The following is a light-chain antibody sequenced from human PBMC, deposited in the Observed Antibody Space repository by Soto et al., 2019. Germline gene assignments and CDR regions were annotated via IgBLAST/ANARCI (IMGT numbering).Light chain of an antibody. V-gene: IGKV1-9*01. CDR3: QQFNSYPIT. CDR2: AAS. J-gene: IGKJ5*01. CDR1: QGISSN. Sequence: DIQLTQSPSFLSASVGDSVTITCRASQGISSNLAWYQQKPGKAPKLLIYAASTLQSGVPSRFSGSGSGTEFTLTISSLQPEDFATYYCQQFNSYPITFGQGTRLEIK.